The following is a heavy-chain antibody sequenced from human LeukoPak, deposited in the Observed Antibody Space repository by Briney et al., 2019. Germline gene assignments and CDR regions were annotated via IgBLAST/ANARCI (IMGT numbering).Heavy chain of an antibody. V-gene: IGHV3-21*01. J-gene: IGHJ5*02. CDR3: ARVYSTIFGVVRNWFDP. Sequence: GSLRLSCAASGFTFSSYSMNWVRQAPGKGLEWVSSISSSSSYIYYADSVKGRFTISRDNAKNSLYPQMNSLRAEDTAVYYCARVYSTIFGVVRNWFDPWGQGTLVTVSS. CDR1: GFTFSSYS. CDR2: ISSSSSYI. D-gene: IGHD3-3*01.